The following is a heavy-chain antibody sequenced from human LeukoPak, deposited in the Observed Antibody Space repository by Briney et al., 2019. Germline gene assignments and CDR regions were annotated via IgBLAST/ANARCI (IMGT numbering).Heavy chain of an antibody. V-gene: IGHV3-23*01. Sequence: GGSLRLSCAASGFTFSSYGMSWVRQAPGKGLEWVSAISGSGGSTYYADSVKGRFTISRDNSKNTLYLQMNSLRAEDTAVYYYAKDTTGSWLHKTFDYWGQGTLVTVSS. CDR3: AKDTTGSWLHKTFDY. CDR2: ISGSGGST. J-gene: IGHJ4*02. D-gene: IGHD6-13*01. CDR1: GFTFSSYG.